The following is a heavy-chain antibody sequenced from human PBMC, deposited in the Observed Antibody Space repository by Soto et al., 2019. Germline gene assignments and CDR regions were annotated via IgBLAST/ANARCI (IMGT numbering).Heavy chain of an antibody. Sequence: QVQLVQSGAEVKKPGASVKVSCTASGYTFTNYAISWVRQSPGQGLEWMGWRNAYSGDTNYAQKLQGRLTMTTDTSTSTAYMELRSLRSDDTAVYYCARAEKWVTGNMGGYWGQGTMVTFSA. V-gene: IGHV1-18*04. J-gene: IGHJ4*02. CDR1: GYTFTNYA. CDR2: RNAYSGDT. D-gene: IGHD1-20*01. CDR3: ARAEKWVTGNMGGY.